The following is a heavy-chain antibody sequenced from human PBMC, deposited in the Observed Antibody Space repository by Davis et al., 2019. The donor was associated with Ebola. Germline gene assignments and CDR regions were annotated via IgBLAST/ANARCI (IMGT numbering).Heavy chain of an antibody. CDR2: ISYDASYE. CDR3: ARSSYDFWSGFDN. Sequence: PGGSLRLSCIASGFTFSRYAMHWVRQAPGKGLEWVAVISYDASYEFYADSVKGRFTISRDNSKTTLYLQMNSLRADDTAVYYCARSSYDFWSGFDNWGQGTLVTVSS. D-gene: IGHD3/OR15-3a*01. V-gene: IGHV3-30*03. J-gene: IGHJ4*02. CDR1: GFTFSRYA.